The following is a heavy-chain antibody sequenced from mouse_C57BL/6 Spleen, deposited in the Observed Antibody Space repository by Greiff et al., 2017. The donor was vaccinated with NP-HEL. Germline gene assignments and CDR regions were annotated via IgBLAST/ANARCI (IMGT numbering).Heavy chain of an antibody. J-gene: IGHJ4*01. CDR2: IRSKSNNYAT. CDR3: VRRGGNYNYYAMDY. CDR1: GFSFNTYA. Sequence: EVMLVESGGGLVQPKGSLKLSCAASGFSFNTYAMNWVRQAPGKGLEWVARIRSKSNNYATYYADSVKDRFTISRDDSESMHYLQMNNLKTEDTAMYYCVRRGGNYNYYAMDYWGQGTSVTVSS. V-gene: IGHV10-1*01. D-gene: IGHD2-1*01.